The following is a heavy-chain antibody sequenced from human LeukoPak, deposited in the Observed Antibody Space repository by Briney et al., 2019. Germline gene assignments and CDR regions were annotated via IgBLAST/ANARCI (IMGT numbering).Heavy chain of an antibody. V-gene: IGHV4-59*08. Sequence: SETLSLTCAVSGGSINSHYWSWIRQPLGKGLEWIGDIYYTGRNNYNPSLKSRVTISVGTSKNHLSLNLTSVLAADTAMYYCARRDSGWNYFDYWGQGNLVTVSS. CDR3: ARRDSGWNYFDY. J-gene: IGHJ4*02. CDR1: GGSINSHY. CDR2: IYYTGRN. D-gene: IGHD5-12*01.